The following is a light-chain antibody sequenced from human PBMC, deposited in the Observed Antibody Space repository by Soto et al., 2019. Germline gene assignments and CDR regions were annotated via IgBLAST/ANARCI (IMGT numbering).Light chain of an antibody. Sequence: DIQMTQSPSTLSASVGDRVTITCRASQSISSWLAWYQQKPGKAPNLLIYKASNLQSGVPSRFSGSGSGTEFTLTISRLQPDDFATYYCQQYNSYSETFGQGTKVEI. J-gene: IGKJ1*01. CDR3: QQYNSYSET. CDR1: QSISSW. V-gene: IGKV1-5*03. CDR2: KAS.